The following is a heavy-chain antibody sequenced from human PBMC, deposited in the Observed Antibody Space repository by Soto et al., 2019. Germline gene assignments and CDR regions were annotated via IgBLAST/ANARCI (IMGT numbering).Heavy chain of an antibody. V-gene: IGHV4-30-2*01. J-gene: IGHJ4*02. CDR3: ARGGSGYRASGFDY. D-gene: IGHD3-3*01. CDR1: GGSISSGGYS. Sequence: QLQLQESGSGLVKPSQTLSLTCAVSGGSISSGGYSWSWIRQPPGKGLEWIGYIYHSGSTYYHPSLKSRATISVDRSKSQFSLKLSSVTAADTAVYYCARGGSGYRASGFDYWGQGTLVTVSS. CDR2: IYHSGST.